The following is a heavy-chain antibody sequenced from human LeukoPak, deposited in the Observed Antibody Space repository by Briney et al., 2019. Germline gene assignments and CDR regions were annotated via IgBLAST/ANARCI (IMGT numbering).Heavy chain of an antibody. V-gene: IGHV1-46*01. J-gene: IGHJ4*02. Sequence: GASVKVSCKASGYTFTSHYMHWVRQAPGQGLEWMGIINPSGGSTSYAQKFQGRVTMTRDMSTSTVYMELSSLRSEDTAVYYCARDGYGDYALFDYWGQGTLVTVSS. CDR3: ARDGYGDYALFDY. CDR1: GYTFTSHY. CDR2: INPSGGST. D-gene: IGHD4-17*01.